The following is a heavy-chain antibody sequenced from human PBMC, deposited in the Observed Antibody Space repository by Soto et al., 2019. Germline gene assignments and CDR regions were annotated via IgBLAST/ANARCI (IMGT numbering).Heavy chain of an antibody. D-gene: IGHD3-16*01. Sequence: GSLRLSCLVSGFTVNTNYMYWVRQAPGRGLERVSAMYSGGDIHYADSVKGRFTISRDTSENTLYLRMDKLRVEDTAVYFCVSRIPSWVFDYWGQGTLVTVSS. CDR1: GFTVNTNY. J-gene: IGHJ4*01. V-gene: IGHV3-53*01. CDR2: MYSGGDI. CDR3: VSRIPSWVFDY.